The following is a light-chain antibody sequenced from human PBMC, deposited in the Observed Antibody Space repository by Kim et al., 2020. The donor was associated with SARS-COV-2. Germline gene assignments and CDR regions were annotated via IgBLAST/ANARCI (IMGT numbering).Light chain of an antibody. Sequence: SYELTQPLSVSVALGQTARITCGGNNIGSKNVHWYQQKPGQAPVLVIYSDSNRPSGIPERFSGSNSGNTATLTISRAQAGDEADYYCQVWDSRARGVFGG. J-gene: IGLJ2*01. CDR1: NIGSKN. V-gene: IGLV3-9*01. CDR2: SDS. CDR3: QVWDSRARGV.